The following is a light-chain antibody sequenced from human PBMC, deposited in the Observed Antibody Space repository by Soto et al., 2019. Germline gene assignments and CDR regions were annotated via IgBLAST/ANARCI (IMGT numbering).Light chain of an antibody. V-gene: IGLV2-14*01. Sequence: QSALTQPASVSGSPGQSITISCTGTSSDVGGYNYVSWYQQHPGKAPKLMIYDVSNRPSGVSNRFSGSKSGNTASLTISGPQAEDEADYYCSSYTSSSTLVLFGGGTKVTVL. CDR2: DVS. CDR3: SSYTSSSTLVL. CDR1: SSDVGGYNY. J-gene: IGLJ2*01.